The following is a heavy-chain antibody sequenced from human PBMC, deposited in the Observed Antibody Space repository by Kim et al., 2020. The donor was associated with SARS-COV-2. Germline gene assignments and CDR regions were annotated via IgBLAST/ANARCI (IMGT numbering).Heavy chain of an antibody. V-gene: IGHV3-30*18. J-gene: IGHJ6*02. Sequence: GGSLRLSCAASGFTFSSYGMHWVRQAPGKGLEWVAVISYDGSNKYYADSVKGRFTISRDNSKNTLYLQMNSLRAEDTAVYYCAKDTLRGSGLGLIQVYYYYGMDVWGQGTTVTVSS. CDR2: ISYDGSNK. CDR1: GFTFSSYG. D-gene: IGHD3-10*01. CDR3: AKDTLRGSGLGLIQVYYYYGMDV.